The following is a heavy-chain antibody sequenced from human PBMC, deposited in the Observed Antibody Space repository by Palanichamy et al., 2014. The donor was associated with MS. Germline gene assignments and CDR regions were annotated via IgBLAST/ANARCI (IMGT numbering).Heavy chain of an antibody. V-gene: IGHV4-4*02. CDR1: GGSISSGTW. D-gene: IGHD4-11*01. Sequence: QVQLQESSPGLVKFSETLSLTCAVSGGSISSGTWWTWVRQPPGKGLEWIGEISHDGTTNYNPSLRSRLTISIDKSQKQFSLNLRSVTAADTAVYYCASHDLGQQLRVWGQGTLVTVSS. CDR3: ASHDLGQQLRV. J-gene: IGHJ4*02. CDR2: ISHDGTT.